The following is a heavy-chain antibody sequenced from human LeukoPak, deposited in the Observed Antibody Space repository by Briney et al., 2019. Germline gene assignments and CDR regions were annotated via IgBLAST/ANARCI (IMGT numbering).Heavy chain of an antibody. CDR1: GGSISSGDYY. Sequence: SQTLSLTCTVSGGSISSGDYYWSWIRQPPGKGLEWIGYIYYSGSTYYNPSLKSRVTISVDTSKNQFSLKLSSVTAADTAVYYCARALVDYGDFDFDLWGRGTLSLSPQ. CDR2: IYYSGST. V-gene: IGHV4-30-4*01. CDR3: ARALVDYGDFDFDL. D-gene: IGHD4-17*01. J-gene: IGHJ2*01.